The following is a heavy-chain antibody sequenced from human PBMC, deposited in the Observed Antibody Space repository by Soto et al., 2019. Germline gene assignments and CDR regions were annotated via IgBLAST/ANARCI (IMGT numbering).Heavy chain of an antibody. D-gene: IGHD3-10*01. J-gene: IGHJ6*02. Sequence: QVQLVESGGGVVQPGRSLRLSCAASGFTFSSYGMHWVRQAPGKGLEWVAVISYDGSNKYYADSVKGRFTISRDNSKNTLYLQMNSLRAEDTAVYYCAKDSGRRGFYYYYGMHVWGQGTTVTVSS. CDR2: ISYDGSNK. CDR1: GFTFSSYG. V-gene: IGHV3-30*18. CDR3: AKDSGRRGFYYYYGMHV.